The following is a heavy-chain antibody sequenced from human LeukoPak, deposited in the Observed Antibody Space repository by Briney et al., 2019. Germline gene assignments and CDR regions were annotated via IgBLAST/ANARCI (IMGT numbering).Heavy chain of an antibody. V-gene: IGHV3-23*01. Sequence: QTGGSLRLSCAASGFTFSSYAMSWVRQAPGKGLEWVSAIGGSGATTFHADSVKGRFTISRDNSKNTLYLQMNSLRADDTAVYFCAKGSRQDYDTSGYFYWGQGTLVTVSS. J-gene: IGHJ4*02. CDR3: AKGSRQDYDTSGYFY. D-gene: IGHD3-22*01. CDR2: IGGSGATT. CDR1: GFTFSSYA.